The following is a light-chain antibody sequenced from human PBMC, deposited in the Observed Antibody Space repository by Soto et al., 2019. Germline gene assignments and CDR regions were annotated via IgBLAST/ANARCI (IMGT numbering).Light chain of an antibody. V-gene: IGLV2-14*01. CDR1: SSDVCGYNF. CDR3: SSFTRSRAYV. CDR2: EVS. Sequence: QSVLTQPASVSWSPGQSITISCTGTSSDVCGYNFVSWYQQQSGKAPKLMIHEVSNRPSGVSNRFSGSKSGNTASLTISGLQAEDEADYYCSSFTRSRAYVFGSGTKVTVL. J-gene: IGLJ1*01.